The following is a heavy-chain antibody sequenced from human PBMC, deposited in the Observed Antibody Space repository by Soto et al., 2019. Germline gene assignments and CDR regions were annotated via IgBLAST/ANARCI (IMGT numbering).Heavy chain of an antibody. CDR3: ARDKRDLRFWEWSSYFDY. CDR2: ISYDGSNK. V-gene: IGHV3-30-3*01. Sequence: QVQLVESGGGVVQPGRSLRLSCAASGFTFSGCAMHWVRQAPGKGLEWVAVISYDGSNKYYADYVKGRFTISRDNSKNKLYLPMNSLRAEDTAVYYCARDKRDLRFWEWSSYFDYLGQGTLVTVSS. D-gene: IGHD3-3*01. J-gene: IGHJ4*02. CDR1: GFTFSGCA.